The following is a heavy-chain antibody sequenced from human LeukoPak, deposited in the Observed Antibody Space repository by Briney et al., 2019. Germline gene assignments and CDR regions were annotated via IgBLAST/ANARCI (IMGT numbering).Heavy chain of an antibody. J-gene: IGHJ4*02. D-gene: IGHD3-10*01. V-gene: IGHV4-30-2*01. CDR3: ARAYYGSGSSYFDY. Sequence: SETLSLTCAVSGGSISSGGYSWSWIRQPPGKGLEWIGYIYHSGSTYYNPSLKSRVTISVDRSKNQFSLKLSSVTAADTAVYYCARAYYGSGSSYFDYWGQGTLVTVSS. CDR1: GGSISSGGYS. CDR2: IYHSGST.